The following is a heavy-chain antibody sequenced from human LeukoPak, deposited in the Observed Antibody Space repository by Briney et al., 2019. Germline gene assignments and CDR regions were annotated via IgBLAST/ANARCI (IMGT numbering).Heavy chain of an antibody. V-gene: IGHV4-34*01. Sequence: SETLSLTCAVYGGSFSGYYWSWIRQPPGKGLEWIGEINHSGSTNYNPSLKSRVTISVDTSKNQFSLKLSSVTAADTAVYYCAREAILTGYQNWFDPWGQGTLVTVSS. CDR1: GGSFSGYY. CDR2: INHSGST. CDR3: AREAILTGYQNWFDP. D-gene: IGHD3-9*01. J-gene: IGHJ5*02.